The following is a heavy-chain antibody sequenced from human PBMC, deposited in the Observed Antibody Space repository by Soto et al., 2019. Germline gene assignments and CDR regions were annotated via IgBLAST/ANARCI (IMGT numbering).Heavy chain of an antibody. CDR2: INPSGGST. CDR1: GYTFTSYY. Sequence: QVQLVQSGAEVKKPGASVKVSCKASGYTFTSYYMHWVRQAPGQGLEWMGIINPSGGSTSYAQKFQGRVTMTRDTSTSTVYMELSSLRSEDTAVYYCARAMGVNDYGALTREGPYYGMDVWGQGTTVTVSS. D-gene: IGHD4-17*01. CDR3: ARAMGVNDYGALTREGPYYGMDV. V-gene: IGHV1-46*01. J-gene: IGHJ6*02.